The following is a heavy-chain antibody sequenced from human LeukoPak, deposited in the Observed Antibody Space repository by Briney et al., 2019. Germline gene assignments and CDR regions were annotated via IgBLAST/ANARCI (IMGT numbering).Heavy chain of an antibody. D-gene: IGHD3-10*01. CDR3: ARKTPGTSVDV. J-gene: IGHJ6*02. CDR1: VDSISNSAYY. CDR2: ITNTGNT. Sequence: PSETLSLTCTVSVDSISNSAYYWVCIRQPPGKGLEWIGTITNTGNTYSNPSLKSRVTISIDTSKTQISLKLTSVTAADTAVFYCARKTPGTSVDVWGQGTPVTVSS. V-gene: IGHV4-39*01.